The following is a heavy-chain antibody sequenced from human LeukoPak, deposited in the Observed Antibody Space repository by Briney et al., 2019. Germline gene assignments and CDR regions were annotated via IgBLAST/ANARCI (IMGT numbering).Heavy chain of an antibody. CDR1: GYTFTSYG. J-gene: IGHJ6*03. D-gene: IGHD2-15*01. CDR2: ISAYNGNT. CDR3: ARYLCSGGSCYSGYYYYYMDV. Sequence: GASVKVSCKASGYTFTSYGISWVRQAPGQGREWMGWISAYNGNTNYAQKLQGGVTMTTDTSTSTAYMELRSLRSDDTAVYYCARYLCSGGSCYSGYYYYYMDVWGKGTTVTVSS. V-gene: IGHV1-18*01.